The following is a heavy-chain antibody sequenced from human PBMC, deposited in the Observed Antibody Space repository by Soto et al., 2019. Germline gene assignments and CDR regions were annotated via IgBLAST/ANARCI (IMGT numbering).Heavy chain of an antibody. D-gene: IGHD3-22*01. Sequence: GESLKISCKGSGYSFTSYWIGWVRQMPGKGLEWMGIIYPGDSDTRYSPSFQGQGTISADKSISTAYLQGSGLKASNTAMYYGARAPAVTYYYDSSGYYFDYWGQGTLVTVSS. V-gene: IGHV5-51*01. CDR3: ARAPAVTYYYDSSGYYFDY. J-gene: IGHJ4*02. CDR2: IYPGDSDT. CDR1: GYSFTSYW.